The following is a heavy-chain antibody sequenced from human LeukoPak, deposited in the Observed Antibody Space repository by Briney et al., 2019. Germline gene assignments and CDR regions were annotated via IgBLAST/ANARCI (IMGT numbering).Heavy chain of an antibody. V-gene: IGHV4-39*01. CDR2: IYYSGST. CDR3: ARLGWGIVGATPYFDY. J-gene: IGHJ4*02. CDR1: GGSISSSSYY. Sequence: PSETLSLTCTVSGGSISSSSYYWGWIRQPPGKGLEWIGSIYYSGSTYYNPSLKSRVTISVDTSKNQFSLKLSSATAADTAVYYCARLGWGIVGATPYFDYWGQGTLVTVSS. D-gene: IGHD1-26*01.